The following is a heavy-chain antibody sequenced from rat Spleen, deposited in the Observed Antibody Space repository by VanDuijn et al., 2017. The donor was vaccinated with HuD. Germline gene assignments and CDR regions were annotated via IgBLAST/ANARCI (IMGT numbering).Heavy chain of an antibody. J-gene: IGHJ2*01. CDR1: GFTFSNYY. CDR3: ARRAFDY. V-gene: IGHV5-7*01. CDR2: ITYDGSST. Sequence: EVQLVESGGGLVQPGRSMKLSCAASGFTFSNYYMAWVRQAPTKGLEWVAIITYDGSSTYYRDSVKGRFTISRDNVESTLYLQMDSLRSEDTATYYCARRAFDYWGQGVMVTVSS.